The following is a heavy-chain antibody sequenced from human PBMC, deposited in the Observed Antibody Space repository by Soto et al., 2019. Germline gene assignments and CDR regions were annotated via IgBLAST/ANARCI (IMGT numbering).Heavy chain of an antibody. D-gene: IGHD5-18*01. J-gene: IGHJ6*02. CDR3: ARLCGPYSYGPFWGMDV. CDR1: GGSVSSDSYY. V-gene: IGHV4-61*01. Sequence: QVQLQESGPGLVKPSETLSLACTVSGGSVSSDSYYWSWIRQPPGKGLEWIGYIYNSGSTKYNPSLKSRVTISVDTSKNQFSLKLSSATAADTAVYYCARLCGPYSYGPFWGMDVWGQGTTVTVSS. CDR2: IYNSGST.